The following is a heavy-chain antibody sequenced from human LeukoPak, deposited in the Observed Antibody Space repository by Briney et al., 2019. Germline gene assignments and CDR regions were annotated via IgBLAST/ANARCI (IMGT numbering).Heavy chain of an antibody. Sequence: SVKVSCKASGGTFSSYAISWVRQAPGQGLEWMGGIIPIFGTANYAQKFQGRVTITTDESTSTAYMELSSLRSEDTAVYYCARDGGGYCSSTSCSNWFDPWGQGTLVTVSS. CDR3: ARDGGGYCSSTSCSNWFDP. J-gene: IGHJ5*02. CDR2: IIPIFGTA. V-gene: IGHV1-69*05. D-gene: IGHD2-2*01. CDR1: GGTFSSYA.